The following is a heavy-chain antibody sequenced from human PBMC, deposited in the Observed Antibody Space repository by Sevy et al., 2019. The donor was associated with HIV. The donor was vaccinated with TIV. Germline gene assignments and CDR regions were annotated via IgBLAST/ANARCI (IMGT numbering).Heavy chain of an antibody. CDR3: ARVSRGVYYYYYGMDV. CDR2: ISYDGSNK. Sequence: GGSLRLSCAASGFTFSSYAMHWVRQAPGKGLEWVAVISYDGSNKYYADSVKGRFTISRDNSKNTLYLQMNSLRAEDTAVCYCARVSRGVYYYYYGMDVWGQGTTVTVSS. D-gene: IGHD3-10*01. J-gene: IGHJ6*02. CDR1: GFTFSSYA. V-gene: IGHV3-30-3*01.